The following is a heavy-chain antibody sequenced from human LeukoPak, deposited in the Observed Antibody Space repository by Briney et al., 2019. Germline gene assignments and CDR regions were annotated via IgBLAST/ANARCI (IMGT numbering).Heavy chain of an antibody. V-gene: IGHV3-48*03. CDR3: ARLTKYNDYVWGSYRYTGFDY. CDR1: GFTFSSYE. J-gene: IGHJ4*02. Sequence: GGSLRLSCAASGFTFSSYEMIWFREAPGKGLVWVSYISSSGSTVYYADSVKGRFTISRDNAKNSLYLQMNSLRAEDTAVYYCARLTKYNDYVWGSYRYTGFDYWGQGTLVTVSS. CDR2: ISSSGSTV. D-gene: IGHD3-16*02.